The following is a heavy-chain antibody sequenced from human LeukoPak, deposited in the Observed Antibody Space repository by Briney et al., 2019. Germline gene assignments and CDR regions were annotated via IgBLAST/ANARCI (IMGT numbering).Heavy chain of an antibody. J-gene: IGHJ4*02. CDR1: GGSISSYY. V-gene: IGHV4-59*01. CDR3: ARDDYGEGYFDY. Sequence: SETLPLTCTVSGGSISSYYWSWIRQPPGKGLEWIGYIYYSGSTNYNPSLKSRVTISVDTSKNQFSLKLSSVTAADTAVYYCARDDYGEGYFDYWGQGTLVTVSS. CDR2: IYYSGST. D-gene: IGHD4-17*01.